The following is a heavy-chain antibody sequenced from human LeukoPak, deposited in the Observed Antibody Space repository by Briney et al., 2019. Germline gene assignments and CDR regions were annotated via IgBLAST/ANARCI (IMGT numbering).Heavy chain of an antibody. V-gene: IGHV1-24*01. Sequence: ASVKVSCKVSGYTLTELSVHWVRQAPGKGLEWMGGFDPEDGETIYAQKFQGRVTMTEDTSTDTAYMELSSLRSEDTAGYYCATHYYGSGSYFVWGQGTLVTVSS. CDR1: GYTLTELS. J-gene: IGHJ4*02. CDR3: ATHYYGSGSYFV. D-gene: IGHD3-10*01. CDR2: FDPEDGET.